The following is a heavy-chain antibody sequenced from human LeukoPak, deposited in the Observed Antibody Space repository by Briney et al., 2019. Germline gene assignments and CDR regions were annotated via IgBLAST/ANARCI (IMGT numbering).Heavy chain of an antibody. J-gene: IGHJ4*02. CDR1: GFTFSNYA. CDR3: AKDLRAVAGTFDY. Sequence: GGSLRLSCAASGFTFSNYAMSWVRQAPGKGLEWVSGISGNGDKIYYADSVKGRFTISRDNSKNTLYLQMNSLRAEDTAVYFCAKDLRAVAGTFDYWGQGTLVTVSS. V-gene: IGHV3-23*01. CDR2: ISGNGDKI. D-gene: IGHD6-19*01.